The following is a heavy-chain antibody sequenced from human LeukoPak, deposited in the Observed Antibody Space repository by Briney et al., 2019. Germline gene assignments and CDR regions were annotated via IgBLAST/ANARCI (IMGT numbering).Heavy chain of an antibody. Sequence: GGSLRLSCAASGFTFSSYAMSWVRQAPGKGLEWVSAISGSGGSTYYADSVKGRFTISRDNSKNTLYLQMNSLRAEDTAVYYCAKDQYYYDSSGYANTTPFDYWGQGTLVTVSS. J-gene: IGHJ4*02. V-gene: IGHV3-23*01. CDR3: AKDQYYYDSSGYANTTPFDY. D-gene: IGHD3-22*01. CDR1: GFTFSSYA. CDR2: ISGSGGST.